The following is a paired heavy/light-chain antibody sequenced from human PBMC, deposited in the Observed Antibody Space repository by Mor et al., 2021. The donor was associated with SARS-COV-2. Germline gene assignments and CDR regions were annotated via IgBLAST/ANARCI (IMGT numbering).Heavy chain of an antibody. Sequence: QVQLVESGGGVVQPGRSLRISCAASGFNFNYYGMHWVRQPPGKGLEWVAVISYDGSNNHCADSVQGRFTISRDNSNNTLYLQMNSLRAEDTALYYCVKDLDGGYDYYDAFHVWGQGTMVTVSS. CDR1: GFNFNYYG. D-gene: IGHD3-16*01. J-gene: IGHJ3*01. V-gene: IGHV3-30*18. CDR2: ISYDGSNN. CDR3: VKDLDGGYDYYDAFHV.
Light chain of an antibody. V-gene: IGLV3-1*01. CDR3: QAWDSNTVV. CDR1: KLGDNY. Sequence: SFELTQPPSVSVSPGQTASITCSGDKLGDNYVCWYQQKPGQSPMLVIHQDSKRPSGISERFSGSNSGNTATLTISGTQALDEADYYCQAWDSNTVVFGGGTKLTVL. CDR2: QDS. J-gene: IGLJ3*02.